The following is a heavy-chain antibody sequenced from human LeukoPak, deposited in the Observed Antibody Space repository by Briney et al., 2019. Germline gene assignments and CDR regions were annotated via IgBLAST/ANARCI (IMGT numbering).Heavy chain of an antibody. D-gene: IGHD6-19*01. CDR1: GASISRPYW. J-gene: IGHJ4*02. Sequence: SETLSLTCGVSGASISRPYWWIWVRQPPGKGLEWIAEISYSGTTHYNPSLKSRVIISLDKSKNHVFLKLNSVTAADTAMYYCARDGGSDQYYFDNWGQGTLVTVSS. CDR2: ISYSGTT. CDR3: ARDGGSDQYYFDN. V-gene: IGHV4-4*02.